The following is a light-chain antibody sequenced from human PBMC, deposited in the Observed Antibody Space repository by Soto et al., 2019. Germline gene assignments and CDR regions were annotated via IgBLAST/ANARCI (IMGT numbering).Light chain of an antibody. CDR3: QQRSNWPPT. V-gene: IGKV3-15*01. J-gene: IGKJ1*01. Sequence: EVVMTQSPATLSVSPGERATLTCRASQSVDINLAWYQQRPGQAPRLLVYGASTKATDMPGRFSGRGSGTEFTLTITSLEPEDFAVYYCQQRSNWPPTFGQGTKVDIK. CDR1: QSVDIN. CDR2: GAS.